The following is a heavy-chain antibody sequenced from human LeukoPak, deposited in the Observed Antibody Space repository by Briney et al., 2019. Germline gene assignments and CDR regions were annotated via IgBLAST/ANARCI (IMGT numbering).Heavy chain of an antibody. CDR2: IKPSDYFT. CDR1: GYSFTNYY. V-gene: IGHV1-46*01. D-gene: IGHD5-12*01. J-gene: IGHJ3*02. Sequence: ASVKVSCKASGYSFTNYYMHWVRQAPGQGLDWMGAIKPSDYFTKYAQKFQGRVTMTRNTSISTAYMELSSLRSEDTAVYYCARARSGYDFPDAFDIWGQGTMVTVSS. CDR3: ARARSGYDFPDAFDI.